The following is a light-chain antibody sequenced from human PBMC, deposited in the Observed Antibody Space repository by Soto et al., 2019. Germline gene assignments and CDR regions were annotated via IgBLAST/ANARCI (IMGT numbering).Light chain of an antibody. J-gene: IGKJ1*01. V-gene: IGKV3-15*01. Sequence: EIVMTQSPATLSVSPGERATLSCRASQSVSSNLAWYQQKPGQAPSLLIYGASTRAIGIPARFSGSGSGTEFTLTISSLQSEDFAVYYCQQYNNWPPWTFGQGNKVDIK. CDR3: QQYNNWPPWT. CDR1: QSVSSN. CDR2: GAS.